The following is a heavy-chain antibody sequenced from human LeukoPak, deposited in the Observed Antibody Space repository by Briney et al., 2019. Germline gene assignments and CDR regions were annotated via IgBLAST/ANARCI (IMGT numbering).Heavy chain of an antibody. CDR2: ITCSGGNT. CDR1: GFTFSSYA. J-gene: IGHJ5*02. D-gene: IGHD6-13*01. V-gene: IGHV3-23*01. Sequence: GGSLRLSCAASGFTFSSYAMSWVRQAPGKGLEWISAITCSGGNTYYADSVKGRFTISRDNSKNTVYLQMNSLRGEDTAVYYCAKDRSRGDGSSWYPRFDPWGQGTLVTVSS. CDR3: AKDRSRGDGSSWYPRFDP.